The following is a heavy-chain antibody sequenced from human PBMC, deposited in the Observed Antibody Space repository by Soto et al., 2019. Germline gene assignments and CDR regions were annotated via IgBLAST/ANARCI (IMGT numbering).Heavy chain of an antibody. CDR3: ARPRGIAARPEWFDP. Sequence: SETLSLTCTVSGGSISSYDWSWIRQPPGKGLEWIGYIYYSGSTNYNPSLKSRVTISVDTSKNQFSLKLSSVTAADTAVYYCARPRGIAARPEWFDPWGQGTLVTVSS. J-gene: IGHJ5*02. D-gene: IGHD6-6*01. CDR2: IYYSGST. CDR1: GGSISSYD. V-gene: IGHV4-59*01.